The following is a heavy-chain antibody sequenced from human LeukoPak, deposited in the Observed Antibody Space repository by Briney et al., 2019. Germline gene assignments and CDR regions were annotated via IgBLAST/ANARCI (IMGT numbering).Heavy chain of an antibody. Sequence: GGSLRLSRAASGFIISSYWMSWVRQAPGKGLEWVASIKQDGSEKHYVDSVEGRFTISRDNAKNSLYLQMNSLRAEDTAVYYCAKVIWFGESYDAFYIWGHGTMVTVSS. CDR1: GFIISSYW. J-gene: IGHJ3*02. CDR2: IKQDGSEK. CDR3: AKVIWFGESYDAFYI. V-gene: IGHV3-7*03. D-gene: IGHD3-10*01.